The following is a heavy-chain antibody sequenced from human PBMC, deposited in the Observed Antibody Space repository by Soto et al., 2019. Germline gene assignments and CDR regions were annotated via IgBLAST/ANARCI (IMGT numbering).Heavy chain of an antibody. CDR3: ATDAPPPDYYGMDV. CDR1: GYTLTELS. CDR2: FDPEDGET. V-gene: IGHV1-24*01. J-gene: IGHJ6*02. Sequence: GASVKVSCKVSGYTLTELSMHWVRQAPGKGLEWMGGFDPEDGETIYAQKFQGRVTMTEATSTDTAYMELSSLRSEDTAVYYCATDAPPPDYYGMDVWGQGTTVTVSS.